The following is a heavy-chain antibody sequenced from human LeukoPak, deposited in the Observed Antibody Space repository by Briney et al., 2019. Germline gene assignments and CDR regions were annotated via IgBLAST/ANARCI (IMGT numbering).Heavy chain of an antibody. J-gene: IGHJ4*02. CDR3: ARDRHWTNDWVFDY. CDR2: IYTSGST. V-gene: IGHV4-61*02. Sequence: PSETLSLTCTVSGDSISSGSYYWSWIRQPAGKGLEWIGRIYTSGSTNYNPSLKSRVTISLHTSRNQFSLNLSSVTAADTAVYYCARDRHWTNDWVFDYWGQGTLVTVSS. CDR1: GDSISSGSYY. D-gene: IGHD1/OR15-1a*01.